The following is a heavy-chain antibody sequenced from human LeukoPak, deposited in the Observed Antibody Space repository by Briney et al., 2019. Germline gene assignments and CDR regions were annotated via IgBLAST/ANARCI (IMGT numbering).Heavy chain of an antibody. J-gene: IGHJ5*02. Sequence: PGRSLRLSCAASGVTFSGYWMHWVRQAPGKGLVWVSRIKNDGSIKNYADSVKGRFTFSRDNAKNTLYLKMTRLRAAATAVYYCTKSDWFGPWGQGTLVTVSS. D-gene: IGHD3-3*01. CDR2: IKNDGSIK. CDR3: TKSDWFGP. V-gene: IGHV3-74*01. CDR1: GVTFSGYW.